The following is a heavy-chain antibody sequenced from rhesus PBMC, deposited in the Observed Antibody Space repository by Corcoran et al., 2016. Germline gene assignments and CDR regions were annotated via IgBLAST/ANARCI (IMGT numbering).Heavy chain of an antibody. Sequence: EVQLVQSGAEVKKPGASVKVSCKASGYTFTDYYVHWVRQAPGKGFEWSGLGAPEKGGAKYSQNCQGRVTISADTSLATAYMELISLRSDDTAVYYCATPPLGGLDYWGQGALVTVSP. D-gene: IGHD3-34*01. CDR2: GAPEKGGA. J-gene: IGHJ4*01. CDR1: GYTFTDYY. V-gene: IGHV1-111*02. CDR3: ATPPLGGLDY.